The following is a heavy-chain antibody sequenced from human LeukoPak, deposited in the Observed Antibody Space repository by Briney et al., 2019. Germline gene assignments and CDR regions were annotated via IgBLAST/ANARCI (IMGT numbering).Heavy chain of an antibody. CDR3: ARVKMMGTYYFDY. V-gene: IGHV1-18*01. CDR1: GDTFTGYG. CDR2: VSAYTGNT. Sequence: ASVRVSCKASGDTFTGYGINWVRQAPGQGLEWMGWVSAYTGNTNYAQKFQGRATMTTDTPTNTAYMELSSLRSEDTAVYYCARVKMMGTYYFDYWGQGTLVTVSS. D-gene: IGHD3-16*01. J-gene: IGHJ4*02.